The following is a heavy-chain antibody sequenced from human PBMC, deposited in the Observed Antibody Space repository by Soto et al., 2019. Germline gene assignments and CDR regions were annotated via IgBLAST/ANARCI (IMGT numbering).Heavy chain of an antibody. V-gene: IGHV1-69*13. J-gene: IGHJ4*02. Sequence: GASVKVSCKASGGTFSSYAISWVRQAPGQGLEWMGGIIPIFGTANYAQKFQGRVTITADESTSTAYMELSSLRSEDTAVYYCARFRVTTIHAFDYWGQGTLVTVSS. CDR1: GGTFSSYA. CDR3: ARFRVTTIHAFDY. D-gene: IGHD4-17*01. CDR2: IIPIFGTA.